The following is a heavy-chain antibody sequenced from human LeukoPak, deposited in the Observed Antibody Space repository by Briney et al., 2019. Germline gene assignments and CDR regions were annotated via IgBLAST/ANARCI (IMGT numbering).Heavy chain of an antibody. Sequence: ASVKVSCKASGYTFTSYDINWVRQATGQGLEWMGWMSPNSGNTGYAQKFQGRVTITRNTSISTAYMELSSLRSEDTAVYYCARGHSRSGYYYGFDYWGQGTLVTVSS. CDR3: ARGHSRSGYYYGFDY. CDR2: MSPNSGNT. D-gene: IGHD3-22*01. CDR1: GYTFTSYD. V-gene: IGHV1-8*03. J-gene: IGHJ4*02.